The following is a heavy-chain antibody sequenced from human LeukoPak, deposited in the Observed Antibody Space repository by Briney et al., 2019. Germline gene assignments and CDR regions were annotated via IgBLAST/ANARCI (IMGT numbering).Heavy chain of an antibody. CDR2: ISSSGSTI. J-gene: IGHJ3*01. Sequence: GGSLRLSCAASGFTFSNAWMSWVRQAPGKGLEWVSYISSSGSTIYHADSVKGRFTISRDNAKNSLYLQMNSLRADDTALYYCAKDRAYPNDVFDVWGQGTMVAVS. CDR1: GFTFSNAW. CDR3: AKDRAYPNDVFDV. D-gene: IGHD2-21*01. V-gene: IGHV3-11*01.